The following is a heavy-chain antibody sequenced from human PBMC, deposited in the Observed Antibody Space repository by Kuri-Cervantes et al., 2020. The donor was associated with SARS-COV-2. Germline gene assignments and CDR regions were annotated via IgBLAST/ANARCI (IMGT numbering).Heavy chain of an antibody. CDR2: IYYSGST. CDR1: GGSISSYY. D-gene: IGHD6-13*01. CDR3: ARARRYSSLEGWFDP. J-gene: IGHJ5*02. Sequence: SETLSLTCTVSGGSISSYYWSWIRQPPGKGLEWIGYIYYSGSTNYNPSLKGRVTISVDTSKNQFSLKLSSVTAADTAVYYYARARRYSSLEGWFDPWGQGTLVTVSS. V-gene: IGHV4-59*01.